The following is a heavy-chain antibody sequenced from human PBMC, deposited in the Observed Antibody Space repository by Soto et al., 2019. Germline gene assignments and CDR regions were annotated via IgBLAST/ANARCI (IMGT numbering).Heavy chain of an antibody. D-gene: IGHD3-22*01. CDR1: GYIFTGNY. CDR3: APHYPDSSGYFDH. J-gene: IGHJ4*02. Sequence: GASVKVSCKASGYIFTGNYMHWARQAPGQGLEYMGWINPNNGATNYAQNFQGRVTMTWDTSISTAYMEVRRLRSDDTAVYYCAPHYPDSSGYFDHWGQGTLVTSPQ. V-gene: IGHV1-2*02. CDR2: INPNNGAT.